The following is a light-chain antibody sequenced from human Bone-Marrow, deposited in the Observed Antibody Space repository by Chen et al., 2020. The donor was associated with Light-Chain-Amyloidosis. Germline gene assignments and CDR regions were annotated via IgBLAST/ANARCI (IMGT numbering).Light chain of an antibody. CDR3: QVWDSLSDQVV. V-gene: IGLV3-21*02. CDR1: DIETES. J-gene: IGLJ2*01. CDR2: DDS. Sequence: SSVLTQAPSVSVAPGQTARITCGGDDIETESVHWYQQKPGQAPVLVVEDDSDRPSGIPERFSGSNSGNTATLTISRVEAGDEADYYCQVWDSLSDQVVFGGGTKLTVL.